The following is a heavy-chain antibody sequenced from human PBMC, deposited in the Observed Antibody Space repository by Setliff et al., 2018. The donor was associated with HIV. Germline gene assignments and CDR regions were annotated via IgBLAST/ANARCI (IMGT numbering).Heavy chain of an antibody. V-gene: IGHV5-51*01. CDR1: GYYFPNSW. CDR3: AKSSGSYPLGFDP. CDR2: IYPGVSDT. D-gene: IGHD3-16*02. J-gene: IGHJ5*02. Sequence: GGSLKISCKGFGYYFPNSWIVWVRQMPGKGLEWMGDIYPGVSDTMYSPVVEGQVTISVDTSINTAYLQWNSLKASDSGIYYCAKSSGSYPLGFDPWGQGTLVTVSS.